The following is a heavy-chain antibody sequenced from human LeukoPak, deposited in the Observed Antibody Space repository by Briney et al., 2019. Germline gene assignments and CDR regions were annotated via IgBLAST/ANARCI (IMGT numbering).Heavy chain of an antibody. CDR2: ISGSGETT. J-gene: IGHJ4*02. CDR3: AKDAPKLTHRPFYFDY. V-gene: IGHV3-23*01. CDR1: GFTFRSYV. D-gene: IGHD3-10*01. Sequence: GGSLRLSCVASGFTFRSYVINWVRQAPGKGLEWVSGISGSGETTYYADSAKGRFSISRDNSKNNLYLQMNSLRAEDTAVYYCAKDAPKLTHRPFYFDYWGQGTLVTVSS.